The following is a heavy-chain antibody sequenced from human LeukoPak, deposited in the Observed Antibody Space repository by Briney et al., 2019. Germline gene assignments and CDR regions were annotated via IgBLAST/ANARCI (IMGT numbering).Heavy chain of an antibody. D-gene: IGHD3-10*01. CDR2: INPNSGGT. CDR3: ASYGSGSHFGDV. J-gene: IGHJ6*04. Sequence: ASVKVSCKASGYTFTGYYMHWVRQAPGQGLEWMGWINPNSGGTNYQGRVTMTRDTSISTAYMELSRLRSDDTAVYYCASYGSGSHFGDVWGKGTTVTVSS. V-gene: IGHV1-2*02. CDR1: GYTFTGYY.